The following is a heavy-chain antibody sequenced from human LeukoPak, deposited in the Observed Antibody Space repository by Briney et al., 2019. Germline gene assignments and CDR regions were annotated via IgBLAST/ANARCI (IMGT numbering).Heavy chain of an antibody. CDR3: EKYNRYSYGRSFDY. CDR2: ISWNSGDI. D-gene: IGHD5-18*01. V-gene: IGHV3-9*01. J-gene: IGHJ4*02. CDR1: GFTFDDYA. Sequence: PGGSLRLSCAASGFTFDDYAMHWVRPAPGKGLEWVSGISWNSGDIGYADSVKGSFTISRDNVKNSLYLQMNSLRPKDTALYYCEKYNRYSYGRSFDYRGQGTLVTVSS.